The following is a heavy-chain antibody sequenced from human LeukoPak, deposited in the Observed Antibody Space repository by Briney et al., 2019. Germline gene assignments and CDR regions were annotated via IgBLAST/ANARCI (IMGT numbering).Heavy chain of an antibody. CDR3: AGSGTYYVMSDF. J-gene: IGHJ4*02. V-gene: IGHV3-74*01. D-gene: IGHD1-26*01. CDR1: GFTLSSYW. CDR2: INGDGSGT. Sequence: GGSLRLSCAASGFTLSSYWMHWVRQAPGKGLVWVSRINGDGSGTSYADSVKGRFTISRDNAKNTLYLQMNGLRADDTAVYYCAGSGTYYVMSDFWGQGTLVTVSS.